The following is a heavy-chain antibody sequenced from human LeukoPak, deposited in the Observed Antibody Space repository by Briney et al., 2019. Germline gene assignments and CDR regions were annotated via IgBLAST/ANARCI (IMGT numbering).Heavy chain of an antibody. Sequence: GGSLRLSCAASGFTFTSYSMSWVRQAPGKGLEWVSGTSDRGDYTYYADSVKGRFTISRDSSKNTLSLQMNSLRAEDTALYFCARKAQYNGHYPLDYWGQGTLVTVSS. CDR1: GFTFTSYS. J-gene: IGHJ4*02. CDR3: ARKAQYNGHYPLDY. CDR2: TSDRGDYT. D-gene: IGHD1-7*01. V-gene: IGHV3-23*01.